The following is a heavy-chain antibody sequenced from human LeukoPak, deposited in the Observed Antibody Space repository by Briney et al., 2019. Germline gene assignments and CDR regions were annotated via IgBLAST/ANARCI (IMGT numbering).Heavy chain of an antibody. CDR3: ATVTMIEPYAFDI. D-gene: IGHD3-22*01. V-gene: IGHV4-34*01. J-gene: IGHJ3*02. Sequence: SETLSLTCAVYGGSFSGYYWSWIRQPPGKGLEWIGEINHSGSTNYNPSLKSRVTISVDTSKNQFSLKLSSVTAADTAVYYCATVTMIEPYAFDIWGQGTMVTVSS. CDR2: INHSGST. CDR1: GGSFSGYY.